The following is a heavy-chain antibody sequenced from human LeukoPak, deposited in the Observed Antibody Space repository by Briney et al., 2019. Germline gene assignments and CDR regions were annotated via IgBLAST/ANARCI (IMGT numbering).Heavy chain of an antibody. J-gene: IGHJ6*03. CDR2: IYYSGST. V-gene: IGHV4-59*01. D-gene: IGHD3-3*01. Sequence: KPSETLSLTCTVSGGSISSYYWSWIRQPPGKGLEWIGYIYYSGSTNYNPSLKSRVTISVDTSKNQFSLKLSSVTAAEPAVYYWAKGVLEWNDDPPMDGWGKGTTVTVPS. CDR1: GGSISSYY. CDR3: AKGVLEWNDDPPMDG.